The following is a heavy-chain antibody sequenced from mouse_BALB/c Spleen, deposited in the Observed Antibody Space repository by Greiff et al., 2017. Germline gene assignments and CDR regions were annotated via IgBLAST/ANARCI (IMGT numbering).Heavy chain of an antibody. CDR1: GYTFTSYT. Sequence: VQLQQSGAELARPGASVKMSCKASGYTFTSYTMHWVKQRPGQGLEWIGYINPSSGYTNYNQKFKDKATLTADKSSSTAYMQLSSLTSEDSAVYDCARKGGPYWYFDVWGAGTTVTVSS. J-gene: IGHJ1*01. V-gene: IGHV1-4*01. CDR3: ARKGGPYWYFDV. CDR2: INPSSGYT.